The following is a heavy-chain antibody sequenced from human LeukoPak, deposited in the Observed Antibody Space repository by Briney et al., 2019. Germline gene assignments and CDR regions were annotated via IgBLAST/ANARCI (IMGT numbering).Heavy chain of an antibody. CDR3: ARVYSGYDPDMDV. Sequence: PSETLSLTCSVSGDSISLSFYYWGWIRQPPGKALEWIGSVYYSGTTSYNPSLKSRVTISVDMSKNHFSLRLRSVTAADTAVYYCARVYSGYDPDMDVWGKGTTVTISS. V-gene: IGHV4-39*07. J-gene: IGHJ6*03. CDR1: GDSISLSFYY. CDR2: VYYSGTT. D-gene: IGHD5-12*01.